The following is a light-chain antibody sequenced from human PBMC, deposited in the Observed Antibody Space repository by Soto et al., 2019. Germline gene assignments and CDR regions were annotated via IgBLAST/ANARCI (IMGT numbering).Light chain of an antibody. Sequence: EIVLTQSPGTLSLSPGERATLSCRASQSITSSYLGWHQQRPGQAPRLLIYGASTRATGIPDRFSGSGSGTDFTLTINRLEPEDFAVYYCQQYGSSGYTFGQGTKLEIK. CDR3: QQYGSSGYT. CDR2: GAS. CDR1: QSITSSY. J-gene: IGKJ2*01. V-gene: IGKV3-20*01.